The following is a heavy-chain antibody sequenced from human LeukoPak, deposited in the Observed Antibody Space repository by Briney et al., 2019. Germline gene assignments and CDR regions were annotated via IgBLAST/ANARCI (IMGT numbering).Heavy chain of an antibody. CDR2: ITGSGNDA. Sequence: PGGSLRLSCAASGFTFSNYAMTWVRQAPGKGLEWASTITGSGNDAYYADSVKGRFTISRDNSKNMLYLQMNSLRAEDTAVYYCAKGATGLRIVGDDWGQGTLVTVS. CDR1: GFTFSNYA. D-gene: IGHD2-15*01. V-gene: IGHV3-23*01. J-gene: IGHJ4*02. CDR3: AKGATGLRIVGDD.